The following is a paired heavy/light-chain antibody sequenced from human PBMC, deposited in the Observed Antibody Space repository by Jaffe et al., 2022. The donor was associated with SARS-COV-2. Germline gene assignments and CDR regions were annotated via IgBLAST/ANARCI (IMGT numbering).Heavy chain of an antibody. V-gene: IGHV3-23*01. CDR1: GFTFSSYA. CDR3: AKEVTYSGYPGMDV. Sequence: EVQLLESGGGLVQPGGSLRLSCAASGFTFSSYAMIWVRQAPEKGLEYVSSIDKTSAYTNYADSVRGRFTVSRDNSKTTLYLQMNSLRPEDTALYYCAKEVTYSGYPGMDVWGHGTAVTVSS. J-gene: IGHJ6*02. D-gene: IGHD5-12*01. CDR2: IDKTSAYT.
Light chain of an antibody. CDR3: GSWDTSLNGGV. V-gene: IGLV1-51*02. CDR2: ENN. J-gene: IGLJ3*02. CDR1: SSNIGKRY. Sequence: QSVLTQPPSVSAAPGQKVIISCSGSSSNIGKRYVSWYQQFPGTAPKLLIYENNKRPSGIPDRFSASKSGTSATLGITGLQTGDEADYYCGSWDTSLNGGVFGGGTRLTVL.